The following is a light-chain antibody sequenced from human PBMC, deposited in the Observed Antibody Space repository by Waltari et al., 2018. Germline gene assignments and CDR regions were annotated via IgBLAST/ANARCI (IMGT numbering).Light chain of an antibody. J-gene: IGLJ3*02. Sequence: SSELSQSPAVSVALGPTVRITCQGDSLRSYYASWSQQRPGPAPFLVLYGHDNRPSGIPDRFSGSTSGNTASLTITRAQAEDAGVYYCLSRDSSSTRVFGGGTTLTV. CDR1: SLRSYY. CDR2: GHD. CDR3: LSRDSSSTRV. V-gene: IGLV3-19*01.